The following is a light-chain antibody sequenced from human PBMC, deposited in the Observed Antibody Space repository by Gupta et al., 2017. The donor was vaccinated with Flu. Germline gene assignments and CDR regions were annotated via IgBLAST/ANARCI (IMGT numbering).Light chain of an antibody. Sequence: QSVLTPPPSVSGAPGQRVTISCTGSSSNIGAGYDVHWYQQLPGRAPKLLIYVNNNRPPGVPDRFSGSKSGTSASLAITGLQPEDEAEYYCQSDNNSLSGSKVFGGGTKLTVL. CDR2: VNN. V-gene: IGLV1-40*01. CDR3: QSDNNSLSGSKV. J-gene: IGLJ3*02. CDR1: SSNIGAGYD.